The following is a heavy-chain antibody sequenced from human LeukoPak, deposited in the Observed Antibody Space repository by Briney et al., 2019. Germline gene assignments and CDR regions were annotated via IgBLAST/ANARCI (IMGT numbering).Heavy chain of an antibody. V-gene: IGHV1-8*01. CDR3: ARGRGSSSWRVAYYYYYYMDV. J-gene: IGHJ6*03. D-gene: IGHD6-13*01. CDR1: GYTFTSYD. CDR2: MNPNSGNT. Sequence: ASVKVSCKASGYTFTSYDINWVRQATGQGLERMGWMNPNSGNTGYAQKFQDRVTMTRNTSISTAYMELSSLRSEDTAVYYCARGRGSSSWRVAYYYYYYMDVWGKGTTVTISS.